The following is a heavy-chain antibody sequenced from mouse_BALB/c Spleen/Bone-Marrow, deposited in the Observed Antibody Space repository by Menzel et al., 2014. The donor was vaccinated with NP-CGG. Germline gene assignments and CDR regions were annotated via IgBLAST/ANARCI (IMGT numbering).Heavy chain of an antibody. CDR1: GFNIKDTY. Sequence: VQLKESGAELVKPGASVKLSCTASGFNIKDTYMHWVKQRPEQGLEWIGRIDPANGNTKYDPKFQGKATITADTSSNTAYLQLSSLTSEDTAVYYCATYYRYDRRFAYWGQGILVTVSA. V-gene: IGHV14-3*02. CDR2: IDPANGNT. J-gene: IGHJ3*01. D-gene: IGHD2-14*01. CDR3: ATYYRYDRRFAY.